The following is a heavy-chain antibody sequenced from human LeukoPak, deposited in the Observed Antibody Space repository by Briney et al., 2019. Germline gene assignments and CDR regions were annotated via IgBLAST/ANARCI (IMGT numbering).Heavy chain of an antibody. CDR1: GFTFSSYG. CDR3: ARLASGSSGQSFDF. Sequence: GGSLRLSCAASGFTFSSYGMHWVRQAPGKGLEWVAVISFNGNNQSHAQSLKGRFTISRDNSKRTLYLQMNDLRADDTAIYYCARLASGSSGQSFDFWGQGTLVTVSS. V-gene: IGHV3-30*19. J-gene: IGHJ4*02. D-gene: IGHD6-19*01. CDR2: ISFNGNNQ.